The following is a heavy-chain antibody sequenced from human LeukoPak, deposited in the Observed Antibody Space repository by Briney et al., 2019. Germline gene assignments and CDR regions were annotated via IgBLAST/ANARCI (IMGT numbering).Heavy chain of an antibody. CDR1: GFTFSSYE. CDR2: ISSSGSTI. CDR3: VRDSSWSFDY. Sequence: GGSLRLSCAASGFTFSSYEMNWVRQAPGKGLEWVSYISSSGSTIYYADSVKGRFTISRDNAKNSLYLQMNSLRDEDTAVYYCVRDSSWSFDYWGQGTLVTVSS. V-gene: IGHV3-48*03. D-gene: IGHD2-15*01. J-gene: IGHJ4*02.